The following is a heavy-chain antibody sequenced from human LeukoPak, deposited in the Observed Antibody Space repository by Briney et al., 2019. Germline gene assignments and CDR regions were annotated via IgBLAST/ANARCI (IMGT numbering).Heavy chain of an antibody. CDR1: GGSISSGSYY. CDR3: ARGPTRYQLPEH. CDR2: IYTSGST. D-gene: IGHD2-2*01. Sequence: PSETLSLTCTVSGGSISSGSYYWSWIRQPAGKGLEWIGRIYTSGSTNYNPSLKSRVTISVDTSKNRFSLKLSSVTAADTAVYYCARGPTRYQLPEHWGQGTLVTVSS. J-gene: IGHJ4*02. V-gene: IGHV4-61*02.